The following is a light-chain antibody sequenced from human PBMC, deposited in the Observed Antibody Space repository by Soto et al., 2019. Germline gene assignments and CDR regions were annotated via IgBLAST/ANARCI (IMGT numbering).Light chain of an antibody. Sequence: LTQPRSVSGSPGQSLTISCTGTSSVVGGYNYVSWYQQHPGKVPKLMIYDVTKRPSGVPDRFSGSKSGNTASLTISGLQSEDEADYYCCSHAGSYTYVFGTGTKVTVL. V-gene: IGLV2-11*01. J-gene: IGLJ1*01. CDR1: SSVVGGYNY. CDR2: DVT. CDR3: CSHAGSYTYV.